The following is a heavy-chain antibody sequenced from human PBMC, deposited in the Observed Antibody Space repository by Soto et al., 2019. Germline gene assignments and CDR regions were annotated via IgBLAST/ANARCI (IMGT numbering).Heavy chain of an antibody. J-gene: IGHJ5*01. V-gene: IGHV1-8*01. CDR1: GYTFIDYD. CDR2: VSPNSGNT. Sequence: VASVKVSCKASGYTFIDYDINWVRQAPGQGLEWMGWVSPNSGNTVYAQRFQDRVTMTRDTSISTAYMELSSLRFEDTAMYYCARGRFYSETSTWFGFWGQGTPVTVSS. D-gene: IGHD2-2*01. CDR3: ARGRFYSETSTWFGF.